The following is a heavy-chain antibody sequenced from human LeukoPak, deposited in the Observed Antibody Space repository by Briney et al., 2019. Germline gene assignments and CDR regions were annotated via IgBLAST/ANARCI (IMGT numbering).Heavy chain of an antibody. CDR1: GYTFTSYG. D-gene: IGHD4-17*01. CDR2: MSPYNGNT. Sequence: ASVKVSCKASGYTFTSYGISWVRQAPGQGLEWMGWMSPYNGNTNYAQKLQGRVTMTTDTSTSTAYMELRSLRSDDTAVYYCARGGPTVTYYYYGMDVWGEGTTVTVSS. V-gene: IGHV1-18*01. CDR3: ARGGPTVTYYYYGMDV. J-gene: IGHJ6*04.